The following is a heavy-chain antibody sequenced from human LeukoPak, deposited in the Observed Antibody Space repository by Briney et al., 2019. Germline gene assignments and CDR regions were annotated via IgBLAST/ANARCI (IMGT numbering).Heavy chain of an antibody. CDR3: ARDSIFITGSRGCVHY. V-gene: IGHV3-11*01. D-gene: IGHD1-20*01. Sequence: PGGSLRLSCAASGFTFSDYYMSWIRQAPGKGLEWVSYISSSGGTIYYADSVKGRFTISRDSAKNSLYLQMNSLRAEDTAVYYCARDSIFITGSRGCVHYWGQAALVTVSS. J-gene: IGHJ4*02. CDR1: GFTFSDYY. CDR2: ISSSGGTI.